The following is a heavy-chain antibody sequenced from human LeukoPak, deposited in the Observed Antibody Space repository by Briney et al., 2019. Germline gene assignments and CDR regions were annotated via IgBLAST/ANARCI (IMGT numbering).Heavy chain of an antibody. D-gene: IGHD3-10*01. V-gene: IGHV4-39*07. CDR3: ARDHYYGSGASYGMDV. J-gene: IGHJ6*02. CDR2: IYYSGST. Sequence: SETLSLTCTVSGGSISSSSYYWGWIRQPPGKGLEWIGSIYYSGSTYYNPSLKSRVTISVDTSKNQFSLKLSSVTAADTAVYYCARDHYYGSGASYGMDVWGQGTTVTVSS. CDR1: GGSISSSSYY.